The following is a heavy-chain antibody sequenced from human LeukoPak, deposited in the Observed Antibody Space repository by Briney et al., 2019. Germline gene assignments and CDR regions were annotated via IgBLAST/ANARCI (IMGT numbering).Heavy chain of an antibody. CDR1: GFTFSSYA. CDR3: AKLWFGEFLVNY. D-gene: IGHD3-10*01. CDR2: ISGSGGST. J-gene: IGHJ4*02. Sequence: SGGSLRLSCAASGFTFSSYAMSWVRQAPGKGLEWVSAISGSGGSTYYADSVKGRFTISRDDSKNTLYLQMNSLRAEDTAVYYCAKLWFGEFLVNYWGQGTLVTVSS. V-gene: IGHV3-23*01.